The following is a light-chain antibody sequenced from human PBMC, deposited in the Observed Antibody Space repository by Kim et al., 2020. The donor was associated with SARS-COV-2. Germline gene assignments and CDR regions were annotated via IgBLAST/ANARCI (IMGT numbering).Light chain of an antibody. Sequence: SSELTQDPAVSVALGQTVRITCQGDSLRSYYAGWYQQKPGQAPVLVIYGKNNRPSGIPDRFSGSSSGNTASLTITGAQAEDEADYYCNSRDSSGNHPWVF. CDR2: GKN. CDR3: NSRDSSGNHPWV. V-gene: IGLV3-19*01. CDR1: SLRSYY. J-gene: IGLJ3*02.